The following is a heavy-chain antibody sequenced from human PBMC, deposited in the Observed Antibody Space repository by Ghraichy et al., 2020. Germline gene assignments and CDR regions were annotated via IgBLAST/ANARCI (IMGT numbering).Heavy chain of an antibody. CDR3: ARGLRNSLQLVRARTLDY. CDR2: INHSGST. CDR1: GGSFSGYY. J-gene: IGHJ4*02. D-gene: IGHD6-6*01. V-gene: IGHV4-34*01. Sequence: SETLSLTCAVYGGSFSGYYWSWIRQPPGKGLEWIGEINHSGSTNYNPSLKSRVTISVDTSKNQFSLKLSSVTAADTAVYYCARGLRNSLQLVRARTLDYWGQGTLVTVSS.